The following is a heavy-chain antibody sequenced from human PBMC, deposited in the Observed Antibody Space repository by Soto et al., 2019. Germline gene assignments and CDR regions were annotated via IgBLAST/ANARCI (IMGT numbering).Heavy chain of an antibody. V-gene: IGHV3-48*01. CDR2: ISSSSSTI. Sequence: SLRLSCAASGFTFSSYSMNWVRQAPGKGLEWVSYISSSSSTIYYADSVKGRFTISRDNAKNSRYLQMDSLRAEDTAVYYCARWGNWKVADYWGQGTLVTVSS. D-gene: IGHD1-1*01. CDR1: GFTFSSYS. CDR3: ARWGNWKVADY. J-gene: IGHJ4*02.